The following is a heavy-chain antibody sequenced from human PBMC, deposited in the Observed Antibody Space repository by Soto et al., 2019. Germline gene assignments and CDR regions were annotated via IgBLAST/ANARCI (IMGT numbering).Heavy chain of an antibody. V-gene: IGHV3-74*01. CDR2: INSDGSST. Sequence: GSLRLSCAASGFTFSSYWMHWVRQAPGKGLVWVSRINSDGSSTSYADSVKGRFTISRDNAKNTLYLQMNSLRAEDTAVYYCARERVTIFEGLRGWFDPWGQGTLVTVSS. J-gene: IGHJ5*02. D-gene: IGHD3-3*01. CDR3: ARERVTIFEGLRGWFDP. CDR1: GFTFSSYW.